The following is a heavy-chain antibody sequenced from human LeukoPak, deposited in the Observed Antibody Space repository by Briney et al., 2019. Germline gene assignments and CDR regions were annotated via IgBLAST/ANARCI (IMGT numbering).Heavy chain of an antibody. V-gene: IGHV4-4*07. CDR2: IYTGGNT. CDR3: ARDSRYYDFWSGYVDY. CDR1: GGSISFYY. D-gene: IGHD3-3*01. Sequence: PSETLSLTCTVSGGSISFYYWTWIRQSAGKGLEWIGRIYTGGNTNCNPSLKSRATLSIDTSKNQFSLMLTSVTAADTAVYYCARDSRYYDFWSGYVDYWGQGILVTVSS. J-gene: IGHJ4*02.